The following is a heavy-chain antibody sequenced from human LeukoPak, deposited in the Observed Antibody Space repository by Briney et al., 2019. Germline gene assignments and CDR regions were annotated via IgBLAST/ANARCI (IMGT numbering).Heavy chain of an antibody. D-gene: IGHD2-2*01. V-gene: IGHV1-69*04. CDR3: AKVLKYQLTFFDY. J-gene: IGHJ4*02. Sequence: GASVKASCKASGGTFSSYAISWVRQAPGQGLEWMGRIIPILGIANYAQKFQGRVTITADKSTSTAYMELSSLRAEDTAVYYCAKVLKYQLTFFDYWGQGTLVTVSS. CDR1: GGTFSSYA. CDR2: IIPILGIA.